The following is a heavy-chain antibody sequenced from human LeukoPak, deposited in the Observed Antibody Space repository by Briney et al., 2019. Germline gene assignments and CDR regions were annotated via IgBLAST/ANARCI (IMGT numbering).Heavy chain of an antibody. V-gene: IGHV7-4-1*02. Sequence: ASVKASCKASGYTFTSYAMNWVRQAPGQGLEWMGWINTNTGNPTYAQGFTGRFVSSLDTSVSTAYLQISSLKAEDTAVYYCARRYSSSWYGDAFDIWGQGTMVTVSS. CDR2: INTNTGNP. CDR1: GYTFTSYA. D-gene: IGHD6-13*01. J-gene: IGHJ3*02. CDR3: ARRYSSSWYGDAFDI.